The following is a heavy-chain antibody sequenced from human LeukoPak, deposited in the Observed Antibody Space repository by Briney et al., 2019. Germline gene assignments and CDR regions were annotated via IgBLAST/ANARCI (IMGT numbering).Heavy chain of an antibody. CDR2: ISSSSTI. J-gene: IGHJ6*02. Sequence: GGSLRLSCAASGFTFSSYSMNWVRQAPGTGLEWVSYISSSSTIYYADSVKGRFTISRDNAKNSLYLQMNSLRAEDTAVYYCARDSVGMDVWGQGTTVTVSS. CDR3: ARDSVGMDV. V-gene: IGHV3-48*01. CDR1: GFTFSSYS. D-gene: IGHD3-10*01.